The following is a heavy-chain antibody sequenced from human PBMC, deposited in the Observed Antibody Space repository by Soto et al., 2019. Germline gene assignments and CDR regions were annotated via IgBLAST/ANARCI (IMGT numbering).Heavy chain of an antibody. CDR2: ITTDKGKT. CDR3: ATRSPAFDY. J-gene: IGHJ4*02. V-gene: IGHV1-18*01. Sequence: ASVKVSCKTSGYTFTSYGISWVRQAPGQGLEWMGWITTDKGKTTYAQKFQGRVTMTTDTSTRTAYMELRSLRSDDTAVYYCATRSPAFDYWGRGTLVTVSS. CDR1: GYTFTSYG.